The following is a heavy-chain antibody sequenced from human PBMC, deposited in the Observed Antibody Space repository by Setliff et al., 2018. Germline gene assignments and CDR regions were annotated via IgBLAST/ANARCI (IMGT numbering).Heavy chain of an antibody. Sequence: GASVKVSCKASGGTFRSYGISWVRQAPGQGLEWMGGTIPSFGSTNYAQKFQGRVNMTRDTSTSTVYMELRSLKSEDTATYFCARGLIAYASWYPNKHTYYYYMDVWGKGTTVTVSS. J-gene: IGHJ6*03. D-gene: IGHD6-13*01. CDR3: ARGLIAYASWYPNKHTYYYYMDV. CDR1: GGTFRSYG. V-gene: IGHV1-69*05. CDR2: TIPSFGST.